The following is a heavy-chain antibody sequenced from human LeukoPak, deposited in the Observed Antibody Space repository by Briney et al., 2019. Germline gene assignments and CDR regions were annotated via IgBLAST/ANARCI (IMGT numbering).Heavy chain of an antibody. J-gene: IGHJ4*02. D-gene: IGHD5-12*01. CDR3: ATRGRNSGYGY. CDR1: GHIFTAYY. CDR2: INTDGGT. V-gene: IGHV1-2*02. Sequence: GASVKVSCKASGHIFTAYYVHWVRQARGQGLEWMGWINTDGGTNFPQKFRGRVTLTRDTSTFTAYMELHGLTYYDTAVYYCATRGRNSGYGYWGQGTQVTVSS.